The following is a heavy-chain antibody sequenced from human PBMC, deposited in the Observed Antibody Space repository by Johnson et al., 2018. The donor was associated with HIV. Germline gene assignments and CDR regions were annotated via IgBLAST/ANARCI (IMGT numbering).Heavy chain of an antibody. CDR2: ISYDGSNK. Sequence: QMQLVESGGGVVQPGRSLRLSCAASGFTFSGYPMHWVRQAPGKGLEWVAVISYDGSNKYYADSVKGRFTISRDNSKNTLYLQMNSLRAEDTAVYYCARVATHAFDIWGQGTMVTVSS. J-gene: IGHJ3*02. CDR1: GFTFSGYP. D-gene: IGHD1-26*01. V-gene: IGHV3-30*04. CDR3: ARVATHAFDI.